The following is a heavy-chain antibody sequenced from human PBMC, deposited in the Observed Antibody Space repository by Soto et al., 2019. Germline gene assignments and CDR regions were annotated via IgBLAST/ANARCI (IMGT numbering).Heavy chain of an antibody. V-gene: IGHV2-5*02. CDR2: IYWDDDR. CDR1: GFSLSTSGVG. CDR3: AHRNKQYNWSYVMFDF. J-gene: IGHJ4*02. D-gene: IGHD1-20*01. Sequence: FGPTLVNPTQTLTLTCTFSGFSLSTSGVGVGWIRQPPGKALEWLALIYWDDDRRYSPSLKTRLTISKDTSKNQVVLTMSNMDPVDTATYYCAHRNKQYNWSYVMFDFWGQGALVTVSS.